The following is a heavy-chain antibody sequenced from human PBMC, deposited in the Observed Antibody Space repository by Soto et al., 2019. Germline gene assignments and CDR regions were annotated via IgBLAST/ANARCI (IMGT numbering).Heavy chain of an antibody. Sequence: GGPLRLSCEVSGFTLGSYAMHWVRQAPGKGLEWVSVISYDGSDNYYADSVKGRFTISRDNTKNTLYLHMNSLRPEDTAVCYCARDGTTTTAAGFDHWGQGTLVTVSS. CDR2: ISYDGSDN. J-gene: IGHJ4*02. CDR1: GFTLGSYA. D-gene: IGHD6-13*01. CDR3: ARDGTTTTAAGFDH. V-gene: IGHV3-30-3*01.